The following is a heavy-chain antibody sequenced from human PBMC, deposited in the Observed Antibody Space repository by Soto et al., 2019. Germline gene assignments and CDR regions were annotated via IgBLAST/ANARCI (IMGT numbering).Heavy chain of an antibody. V-gene: IGHV3-23*01. Sequence: DVQLLESGGDLVQPGESLRLSCAASCFIFSDFAMSWVRQTPGKGLEWVSAVSVYGGSTHYSDAVKGRFTISRDNSRDTLFLQMNSLRAEDTAVYYCARRPAGDSHWYFDLWGRGTLVTVSS. D-gene: IGHD2-21*01. CDR1: CFIFSDFA. CDR2: VSVYGGST. J-gene: IGHJ2*01. CDR3: ARRPAGDSHWYFDL.